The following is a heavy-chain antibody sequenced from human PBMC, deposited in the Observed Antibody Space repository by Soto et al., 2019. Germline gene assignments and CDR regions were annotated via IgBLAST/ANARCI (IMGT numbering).Heavy chain of an antibody. CDR1: ADAEFSFSAQY. Sequence: VQVEESGGGLVLPGGSLRLSCTVSADAEFSFSAQYMDWVRPAPGKGLEWVVRSRTRVNNLSTGYAASVQGRFTISSHESKHTVYLQLHSLKTDDTAVYYCSRVDPSAKIPAYWGQETLVTFS. D-gene: IGHD2-15*01. CDR3: SRVDPSAKIPAY. V-gene: IGHV3-72*01. CDR2: SRTRVNNLST. J-gene: IGHJ4*02.